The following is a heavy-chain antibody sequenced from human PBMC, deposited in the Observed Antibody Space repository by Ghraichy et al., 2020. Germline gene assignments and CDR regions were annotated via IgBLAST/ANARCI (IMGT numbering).Heavy chain of an antibody. D-gene: IGHD3-22*01. CDR1: GGSISSSSYY. CDR3: ARRDDSSGYYADY. Sequence: SETLSLTFTVSGGSISSSSYYWGWIRQPPGKGLEWIGSIYYSGSTYYNPSLKSRVTISVDTSKNQFSLKLSSVTAADTAVYYCARRDDSSGYYADYWGQGTLVTVSS. J-gene: IGHJ4*02. V-gene: IGHV4-39*01. CDR2: IYYSGST.